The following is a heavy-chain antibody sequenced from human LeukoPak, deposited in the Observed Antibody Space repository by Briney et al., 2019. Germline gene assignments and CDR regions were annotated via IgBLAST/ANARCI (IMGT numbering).Heavy chain of an antibody. CDR3: ARGRRGYYYDSSGYYYDY. V-gene: IGHV4-34*01. CDR1: GGSFSGYY. D-gene: IGHD3-22*01. Sequence: SETLSLTCAVYGGSFSGYYWSWIRLPPGKGLEWIGEINHSGSTNYNPSLKSRVTISVDTSKNQFSLKLSSVTAADTAVYYCARGRRGYYYDSSGYYYDYWGQGTLVTVSS. CDR2: INHSGST. J-gene: IGHJ4*02.